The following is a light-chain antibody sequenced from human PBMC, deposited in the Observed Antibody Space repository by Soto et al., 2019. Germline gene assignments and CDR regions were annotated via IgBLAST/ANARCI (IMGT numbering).Light chain of an antibody. CDR1: QSISSY. CDR2: AAS. J-gene: IGKJ2*01. Sequence: DIQMTQSPSSLSASVGDRVTITCRASQSISSYLNWYQQKPGKAPKLLIYAASSLQSGVPSRFSGSGSGTDFPLTISSLQPEDFATYYCQQSYSNPYTFGQGTKLEIQ. CDR3: QQSYSNPYT. V-gene: IGKV1-39*01.